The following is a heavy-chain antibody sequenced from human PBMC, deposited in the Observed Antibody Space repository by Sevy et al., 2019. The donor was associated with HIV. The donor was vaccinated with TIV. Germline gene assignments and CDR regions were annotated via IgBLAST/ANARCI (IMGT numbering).Heavy chain of an antibody. CDR1: GYSFTSYW. Sequence: GESLKISCKGSGYSFTSYWIGWVRQMPGKVLEWMGIIYPGDSDTRYSPSFQGQVTISADKSISTAYLQWSSLKASDTAMYYCAREQSGSYYYYGMDVWGQGTSVTVSS. V-gene: IGHV5-51*01. CDR2: IYPGDSDT. D-gene: IGHD1-26*01. CDR3: AREQSGSYYYYGMDV. J-gene: IGHJ6*02.